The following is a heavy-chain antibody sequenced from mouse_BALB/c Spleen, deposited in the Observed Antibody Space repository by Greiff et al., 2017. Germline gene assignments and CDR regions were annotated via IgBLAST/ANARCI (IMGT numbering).Heavy chain of an antibody. J-gene: IGHJ2*01. V-gene: IGHV1-12*01. CDR2: IYPGNGDT. CDR1: GYTFTSYN. D-gene: IGHD1-1*01. Sequence: QVQLQQPGAELVKPGASVKMSCKASGYTFTSYNMHWVKQTPGQGLEWIGAIYPGNGDTSYNQKFKGKATLTADKSSSTAYMQLSSLTSEDSAVYYCARYTTRGWDFDYWGQGTTLTVSS. CDR3: ARYTTRGWDFDY.